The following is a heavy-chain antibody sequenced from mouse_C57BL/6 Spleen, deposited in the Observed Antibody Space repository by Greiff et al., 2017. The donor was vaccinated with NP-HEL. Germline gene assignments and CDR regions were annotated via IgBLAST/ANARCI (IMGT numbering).Heavy chain of an antibody. D-gene: IGHD1-1*01. Sequence: EVKLMESGGGLVQPGGSMKLSCVASGFTFSNYWMNWVRQSPEKGLEWVAQIRLKSDNYATHYAESVKERFTISRDDSKSSVYLQMNNLKAEDTGIYYCTDTTRDYWGQGTTLTVSS. CDR3: TDTTRDY. J-gene: IGHJ2*01. CDR1: GFTFSNYW. V-gene: IGHV6-3*01. CDR2: IRLKSDNYAT.